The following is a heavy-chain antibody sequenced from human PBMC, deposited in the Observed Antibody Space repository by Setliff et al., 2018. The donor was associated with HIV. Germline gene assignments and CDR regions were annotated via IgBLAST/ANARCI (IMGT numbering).Heavy chain of an antibody. CDR2: INHSGKT. CDR1: GGSFSEYY. V-gene: IGHV4-34*01. J-gene: IGHJ5*02. D-gene: IGHD6-13*01. Sequence: PSETLSLTCAVYGGSFSEYYWSWIRQSPGKGLEWIGEINHSGKTNYNRSLKSRVTISLDTSKNQFSLRLTSVTAADTAVYYCAREGGTGRSSWYGAYWYDPWGQGTLVTVSS. CDR3: AREGGTGRSSWYGAYWYDP.